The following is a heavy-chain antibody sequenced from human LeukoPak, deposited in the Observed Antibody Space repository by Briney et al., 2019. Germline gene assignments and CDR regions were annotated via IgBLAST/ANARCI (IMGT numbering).Heavy chain of an antibody. CDR3: AGRSSAESFQH. CDR1: GYTFTDYP. D-gene: IGHD2-15*01. V-gene: IGHV1-2*02. J-gene: IGHJ1*01. Sequence: ASVKVSCKASGYTFTDYPLHWVRQAPGQGLEWMGWINPNSGGANYAQKFQGRVSMTRDTSISTAYMELSRLTSDDTAVYYCAGRSSAESFQHWGQGTLVTVS. CDR2: INPNSGGA.